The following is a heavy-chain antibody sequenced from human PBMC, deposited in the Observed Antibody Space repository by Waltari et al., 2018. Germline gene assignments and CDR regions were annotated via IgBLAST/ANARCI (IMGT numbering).Heavy chain of an antibody. D-gene: IGHD2-2*01. CDR1: GFTFSSYG. J-gene: IGHJ4*02. CDR2: ITYDGSNK. Sequence: QVQLVESGGGVVQPGRSLRLSCAASGFTFSSYGMHWVRQAPGKGLGWVAVITYDGSNKYNEDSVKGRFTISRDNSKNTLYLQMNGLRAEDTAVYYCAKDLSSYIVVVPAAIPDYWGQGTLVTVSS. CDR3: AKDLSSYIVVVPAAIPDY. V-gene: IGHV3-30*18.